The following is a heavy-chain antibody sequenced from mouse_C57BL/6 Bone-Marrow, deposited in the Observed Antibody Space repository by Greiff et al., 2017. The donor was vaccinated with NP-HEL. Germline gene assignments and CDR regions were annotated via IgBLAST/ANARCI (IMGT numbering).Heavy chain of an antibody. V-gene: IGHV1-81*01. D-gene: IGHD1-1*01. J-gene: IGHJ2*01. CDR1: GYTFTSYG. CDR2: IYPRSGNT. Sequence: VKLMESGAELARPGASVKLSCKASGYTFTSYGISWVKQRTGQGLEWIGEIYPRSGNTYYNEKFKGKATLTADKSSSTAYMELRSLTSEDSAVYFCARATVVAPDKWGQGTTLTVTA. CDR3: ARATVVAPDK.